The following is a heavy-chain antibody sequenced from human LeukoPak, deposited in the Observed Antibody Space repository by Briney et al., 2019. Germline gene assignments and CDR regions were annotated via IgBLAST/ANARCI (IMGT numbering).Heavy chain of an antibody. CDR2: INPSGGST. CDR1: GYTFTSYY. CDR3: ARGLSSLLWFGELSEDDAFDI. J-gene: IGHJ3*02. D-gene: IGHD3-10*01. Sequence: GASVKVSCKASGYTFTSYYMHWVRQAPGQGLEWMGIINPSGGSTSYAQKFQGRVTITRNTSISTAYMELSSLRSEDTAVYYCARGLSSLLWFGELSEDDAFDIWGQGTMVTVSS. V-gene: IGHV1-46*01.